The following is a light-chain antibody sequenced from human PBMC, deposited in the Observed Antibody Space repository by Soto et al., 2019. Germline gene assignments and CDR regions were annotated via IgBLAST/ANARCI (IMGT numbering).Light chain of an antibody. V-gene: IGLV1-40*01. Sequence: QSVLTQPPSVSGAPGQRVTISCTGSSSNIVAGYDVHWYQQLPGTAPKLLIYGNSNRPSGVPDRFSGSKSGTSASLAITGLQAEDEADYYCQSYDSSLSGGVFGGGTKLTVL. CDR3: QSYDSSLSGGV. CDR2: GNS. CDR1: SSNIVAGYD. J-gene: IGLJ3*02.